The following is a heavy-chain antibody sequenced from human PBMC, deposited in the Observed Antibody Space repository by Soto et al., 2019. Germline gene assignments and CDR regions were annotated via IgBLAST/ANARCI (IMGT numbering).Heavy chain of an antibody. CDR2: IYYSGST. D-gene: IGHD2-2*01. CDR1: GGSISSYY. J-gene: IGHJ6*02. Sequence: VQLQESGPGLVKPSETLSLTCTVSGGSISSYYWSWIRQPPGKGLEWIGYIYYSGSTNYNPSLKSRVTISVDTSKNQFSLKLSSVTAADTAVYYCARVGSSPTYYYGMDVWGQGTTVTVSS. CDR3: ARVGSSPTYYYGMDV. V-gene: IGHV4-59*01.